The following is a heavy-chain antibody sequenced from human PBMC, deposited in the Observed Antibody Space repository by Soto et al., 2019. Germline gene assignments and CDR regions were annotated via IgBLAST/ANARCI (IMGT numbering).Heavy chain of an antibody. J-gene: IGHJ4*02. CDR2: IIPICGTA. V-gene: IGHV1-69*12. Sequence: QVQLVQSGPEVKKPGSSVKVSCKASGGTFSSYAISWVRQAPGQGLEWMGGIIPICGTAIYAQTFQGRVTIIEDESTTTAYIELSSLRYDDTAVYYFARAISEVGEYYFDDWGQGTLVTVS. CDR1: GGTFSSYA. CDR3: ARAISEVGEYYFDD. D-gene: IGHD3-10*01.